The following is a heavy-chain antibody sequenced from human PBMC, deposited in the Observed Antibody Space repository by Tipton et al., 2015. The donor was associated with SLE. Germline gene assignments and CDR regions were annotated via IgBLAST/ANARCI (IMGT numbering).Heavy chain of an antibody. V-gene: IGHV4-38-2*02. CDR3: ARDRVGGGGHFDY. CDR2: IYHTGTT. Sequence: TLSLTCTVSGGSISSGSYWAWIRQPPGKGLEWIGTIYHTGTTYYKPSLNSRVTISVDTSKNQFSLKLSSVTAADTAVYYCARDRVGGGGHFDYWGQGTLVTVSS. D-gene: IGHD2-15*01. J-gene: IGHJ4*02. CDR1: GGSISSGSY.